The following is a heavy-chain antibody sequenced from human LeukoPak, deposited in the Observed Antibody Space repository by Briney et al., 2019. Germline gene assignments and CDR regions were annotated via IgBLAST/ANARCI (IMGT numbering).Heavy chain of an antibody. CDR3: AIDPNWGTHS. J-gene: IGHJ4*02. CDR1: GFTFSTYT. D-gene: IGHD7-27*01. CDR2: IGSSGGGI. Sequence: GGSLRLSCAASGFTFSTYTMYWVRHPPGKGLEWVSIIGSSGGGIHYADSVKGRFTISRDNSKNALYLQMNSLRVDDTAVYYCAIDPNWGTHSWGQGVLVTVSS. V-gene: IGHV3-23*01.